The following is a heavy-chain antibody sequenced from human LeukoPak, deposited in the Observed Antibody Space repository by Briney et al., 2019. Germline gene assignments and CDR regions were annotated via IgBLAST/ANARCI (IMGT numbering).Heavy chain of an antibody. CDR2: ISGSGSST. CDR3: RKVSGYYYKSFDY. V-gene: IGHV3-23*01. CDR1: GFTFSSYA. D-gene: IGHD3-22*01. Sequence: PGGSLRLSCAASGFTFSSYAMSWVRQAPGKGLEWVSTISGSGSSTYYADSGKGRFTISRDNSKNTLYLQMNSLRAEDTAVYYCRKVSGYYYKSFDYWGQGTLVTVSS. J-gene: IGHJ4*02.